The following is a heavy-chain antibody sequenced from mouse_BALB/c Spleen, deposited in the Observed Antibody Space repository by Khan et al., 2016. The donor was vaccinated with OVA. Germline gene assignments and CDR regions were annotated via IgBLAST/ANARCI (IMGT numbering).Heavy chain of an antibody. J-gene: IGHJ3*01. CDR3: AREWAAWFPY. Sequence: QVQLQQSGAELARPGASVKLSCKASGYTFTDYYINWMRQRTGQGLEWIGEISPGGDNTYYNEKFKGKATLIADKSSSTAYMQLSSLTSEDSAVYFCAREWAAWFPYWGQGTLVTVSA. CDR2: ISPGGDNT. V-gene: IGHV1-77*01. CDR1: GYTFTDYY.